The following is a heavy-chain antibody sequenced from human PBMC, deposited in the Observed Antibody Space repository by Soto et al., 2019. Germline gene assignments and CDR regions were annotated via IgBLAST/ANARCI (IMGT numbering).Heavy chain of an antibody. D-gene: IGHD3-3*01. CDR3: ARSLRFLEWSPSGSYYYYGMDV. V-gene: IGHV1-69*06. CDR2: IIPIFGTA. Sequence: SVKVSCKASGGTFSSYAISWVRQAPGQGLEWMGGIIPIFGTANYAQKFQGRVTITADKSTSTAYMELSSLRSEDTAVYYCARSLRFLEWSPSGSYYYYGMDVWGQGTTVTVS. CDR1: GGTFSSYA. J-gene: IGHJ6*02.